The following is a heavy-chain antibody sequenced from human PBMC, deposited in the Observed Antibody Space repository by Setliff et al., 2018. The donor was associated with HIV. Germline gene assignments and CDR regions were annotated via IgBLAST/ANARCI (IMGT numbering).Heavy chain of an antibody. V-gene: IGHV4-59*12. D-gene: IGHD3-10*01. CDR3: ASGYGSGSYPGD. CDR1: GGSISSYY. Sequence: PSETLSLTCTVSGGSISSYYWSWIRQPPGKGLEWIGYIYNSGTTNYNPSLKSRVTISVDTSKNQFSLKLSSVTAADTAVYYCASGYGSGSYPGDWGQGTLVTVSS. CDR2: IYNSGTT. J-gene: IGHJ4*02.